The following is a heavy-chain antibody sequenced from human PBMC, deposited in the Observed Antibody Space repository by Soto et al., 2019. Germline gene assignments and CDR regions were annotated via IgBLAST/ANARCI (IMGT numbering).Heavy chain of an antibody. Sequence: SETLSLTCTVSGGSISSYYWSWIRQPPGKGLEWIGYIYYSGSTNYNPSLKSRVTISVDTSKNQFSLKLSSVTAADTAVYYCARMGGSYGMDVWGQGTTVTVSS. CDR1: GGSISSYY. D-gene: IGHD3-16*01. CDR3: ARMGGSYGMDV. J-gene: IGHJ6*02. V-gene: IGHV4-59*01. CDR2: IYYSGST.